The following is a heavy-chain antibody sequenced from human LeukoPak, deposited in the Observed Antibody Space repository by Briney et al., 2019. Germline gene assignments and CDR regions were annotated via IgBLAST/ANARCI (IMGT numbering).Heavy chain of an antibody. CDR3: ASEENSGYDSNWFDP. CDR2: INPNSGGT. CDR1: GYTFTGYY. V-gene: IGHV1-2*02. J-gene: IGHJ5*02. D-gene: IGHD5-12*01. Sequence: GASVKVSCKASGYTFTGYYMHWVRQAPGQGLEWMGWINPNSGGTNYAQKFQGRVIMTRDTSISTAYMELSRLRSDDTAVYYCASEENSGYDSNWFDPWGQGTLVTVSS.